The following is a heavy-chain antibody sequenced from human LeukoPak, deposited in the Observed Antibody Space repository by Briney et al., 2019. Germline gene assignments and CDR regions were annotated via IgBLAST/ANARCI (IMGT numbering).Heavy chain of an antibody. Sequence: GGSLRLSCAASGFTFSSYWMSWVRQAPGKGLEWVANIKQDGSEKYYVDSVKGRFTISRDNAKNSLYLQMNSLRAEDTAVYYCAKDESSSWCFYYYGMDVWGQGTTVTVSS. CDR3: AKDESSSWCFYYYGMDV. V-gene: IGHV3-7*03. CDR2: IKQDGSEK. D-gene: IGHD6-13*01. J-gene: IGHJ6*02. CDR1: GFTFSSYW.